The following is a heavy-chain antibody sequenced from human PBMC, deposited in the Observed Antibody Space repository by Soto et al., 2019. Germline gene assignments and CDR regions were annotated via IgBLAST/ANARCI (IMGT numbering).Heavy chain of an antibody. Sequence: SVKVSCTASGGTFSIYAISWVRQAPGQGLEWMGGIIPIFGTANYAQKFQGRVTITADESTSTAYMELSSLRSEDTAVYYCAREHYDSSGYYYYYYGMDVWGQGTTVTVSS. CDR3: AREHYDSSGYYYYYYGMDV. V-gene: IGHV1-69*13. J-gene: IGHJ6*02. D-gene: IGHD3-22*01. CDR2: IIPIFGTA. CDR1: GGTFSIYA.